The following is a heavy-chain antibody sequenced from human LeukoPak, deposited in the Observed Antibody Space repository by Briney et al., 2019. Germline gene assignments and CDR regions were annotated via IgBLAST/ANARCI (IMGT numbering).Heavy chain of an antibody. J-gene: IGHJ4*02. Sequence: SGGSLRLSCAASGFTFSSYAMSWVRQAPGKGLEWVSAISGSGGSTYYADSVKGRFTISRGNSKNTLYLQMNSLRAEDTAVYYCAKDGDYYYDSSGYFYPLDYWGQGTLVTVSS. CDR2: ISGSGGST. V-gene: IGHV3-23*01. CDR3: AKDGDYYYDSSGYFYPLDY. D-gene: IGHD3-22*01. CDR1: GFTFSSYA.